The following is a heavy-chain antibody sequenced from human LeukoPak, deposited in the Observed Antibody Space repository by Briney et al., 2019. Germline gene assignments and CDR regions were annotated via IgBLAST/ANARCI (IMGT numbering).Heavy chain of an antibody. V-gene: IGHV4-59*11. D-gene: IGHD2-15*01. CDR3: GRDALVGYFSYYYIDV. CDR1: DGPIRSHY. CDR2: ISNSGST. Sequence: SETLSLTCTVSDGPIRSHYWTWIRQSPLKGLEWIGDISNSGSTKYNPSLKSRVTISIDTCKSQFSLRLTSVTAADTAVYYCGRDALVGYFSYYYIDVWGKGTTVTVSS. J-gene: IGHJ6*03.